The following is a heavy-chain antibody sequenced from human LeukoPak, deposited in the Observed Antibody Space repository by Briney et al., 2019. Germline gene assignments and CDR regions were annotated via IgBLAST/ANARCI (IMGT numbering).Heavy chain of an antibody. CDR3: VRDFRFLEDY. J-gene: IGHJ4*02. Sequence: GGSLRLSCAASGFTFNNYNMNWVRQAPGKGLEWVSYISTSSNTIYYADSVRGRFTISRDNAKNSLYLQMNSLRAEDTAVYYCVRDFRFLEDYWGQGTLVTVSS. D-gene: IGHD3-3*01. V-gene: IGHV3-48*01. CDR2: ISTSSNTI. CDR1: GFTFNNYN.